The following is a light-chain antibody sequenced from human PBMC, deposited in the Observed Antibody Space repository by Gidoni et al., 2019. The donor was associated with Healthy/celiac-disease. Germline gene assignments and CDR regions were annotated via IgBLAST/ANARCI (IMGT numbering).Light chain of an antibody. J-gene: IGKJ1*01. CDR1: QSINSY. V-gene: IGKV1-39*01. CDR3: QQSYSTPRT. CDR2: AAS. Sequence: IQLTQPPSSLSASVGDRVTITCRASQSINSYLNWYQQKPGKAPKLLIYAASSLQSGVPSRFSGSGSGTDFTLPISSLQPEDFATYYCQQSYSTPRTFGQGTKVEIK.